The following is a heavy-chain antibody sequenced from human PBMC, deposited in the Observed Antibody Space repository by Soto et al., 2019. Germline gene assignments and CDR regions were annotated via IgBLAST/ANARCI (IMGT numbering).Heavy chain of an antibody. J-gene: IGHJ6*02. V-gene: IGHV5-51*01. CDR1: GYSFTSYW. CDR2: IYPSDSDT. Sequence: GESLKISCKGSGYSFTSYWIGWVRQMPGKGLEWMGIIYPSDSDTRYSPSFQGQVTISADKSISTAYLQWSSLKASDTAMYYCARIYYDFWSGYDYYYGMDVWGQGTTVTVSS. D-gene: IGHD3-3*01. CDR3: ARIYYDFWSGYDYYYGMDV.